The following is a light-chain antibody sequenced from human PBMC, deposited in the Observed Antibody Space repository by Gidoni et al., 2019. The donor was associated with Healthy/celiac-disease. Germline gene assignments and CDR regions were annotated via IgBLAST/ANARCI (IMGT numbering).Light chain of an antibody. CDR3: QQFNSYPLT. V-gene: IGKV1-13*02. CDR1: QGISSA. Sequence: AFQLTHSPSSLSASVGDRVTITCRASQGISSALAWYQQKPGKAPKLLIYDASSWESGVPSRFSGSGSGTDFTLTISSLQPEDFATYYCQQFNSYPLTFGPGTKVDIK. J-gene: IGKJ3*01. CDR2: DAS.